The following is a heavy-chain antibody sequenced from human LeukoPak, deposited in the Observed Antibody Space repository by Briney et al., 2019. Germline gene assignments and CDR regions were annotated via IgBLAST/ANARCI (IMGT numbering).Heavy chain of an antibody. J-gene: IGHJ4*02. D-gene: IGHD6-6*01. V-gene: IGHV4-34*01. CDR1: GGSFSGYY. Sequence: SETLSLTCAVYGGSFSGYYWSWIRQPPGKGLEWIGEINHSGSTNYNPSLKSRVTISVDTSKNQFSLKLSSVTAADTAVYYCARNPRIAARPVDYWGQGTLVTVSS. CDR2: INHSGST. CDR3: ARNPRIAARPVDY.